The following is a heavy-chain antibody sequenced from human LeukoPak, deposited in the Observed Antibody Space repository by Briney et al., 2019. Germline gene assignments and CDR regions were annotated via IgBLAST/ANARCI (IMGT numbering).Heavy chain of an antibody. Sequence: SVKVSCKASGGTFSSYAISWVRQAPGQGLEWMGRIIPILGIANYAQKFQGRVTITADKSTSTAYMELSSLRSEDTAVYYCARAGAVAGTYDAFDIWGQGTMVTVS. CDR1: GGTFSSYA. CDR2: IIPILGIA. V-gene: IGHV1-69*04. J-gene: IGHJ3*02. CDR3: ARAGAVAGTYDAFDI. D-gene: IGHD6-19*01.